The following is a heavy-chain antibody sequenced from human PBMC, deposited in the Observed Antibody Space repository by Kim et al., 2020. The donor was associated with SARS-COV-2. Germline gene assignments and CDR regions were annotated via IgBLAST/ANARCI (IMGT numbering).Heavy chain of an antibody. CDR1: GFTFDDYA. CDR3: AKGGEWELLFDY. D-gene: IGHD1-26*01. J-gene: IGHJ4*02. Sequence: GGSLRLSCAASGFTFDDYAMHWVRQAPGKGLEWVSGISWNSGSIGYADSVKGRFTISRDNAKNSLYLQMNSLRAEDTALYYCAKGGEWELLFDYWGQGTLVTVSS. CDR2: ISWNSGSI. V-gene: IGHV3-9*01.